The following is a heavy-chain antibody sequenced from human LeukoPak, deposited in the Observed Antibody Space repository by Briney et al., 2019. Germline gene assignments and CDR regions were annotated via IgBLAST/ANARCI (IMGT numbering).Heavy chain of an antibody. V-gene: IGHV3-48*04. CDR3: ARVLGSYGDSAF. D-gene: IGHD4-17*01. CDR2: ITSGSSSM. CDR1: GFKFSSFS. J-gene: IGHJ4*02. Sequence: GGSLRVSCAASGFKFSSFSMSWVRQAPGKGLEWISYITSGSSSMFYADSVKGRFTISRDNAKNLLFLEMNSLRAEDTAVYYCARVLGSYGDSAFWGQGTLVAVSS.